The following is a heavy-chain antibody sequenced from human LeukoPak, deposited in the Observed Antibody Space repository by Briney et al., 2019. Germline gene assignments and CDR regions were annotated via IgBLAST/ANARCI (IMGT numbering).Heavy chain of an antibody. CDR1: GFTFSSYS. CDR3: ARDREYYYDSSGHMDY. V-gene: IGHV3-48*04. Sequence: PGGSLRLSCAASGFTFSSYSMNWVRQAPGKGLEWVSYISSSGSTIYYADSVKGRFTISRDNAKNSLYLQMNSLRAEDTAVYYCARDREYYYDSSGHMDYWGQGTLVTVSS. D-gene: IGHD3-22*01. CDR2: ISSSGSTI. J-gene: IGHJ4*02.